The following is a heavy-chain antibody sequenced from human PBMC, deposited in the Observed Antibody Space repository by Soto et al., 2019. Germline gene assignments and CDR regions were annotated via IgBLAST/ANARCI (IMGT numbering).Heavy chain of an antibody. CDR1: GFTFSDHA. CDR2: VRGDFVTT. Sequence: EVHLLESGGGLVQPGGSLRLSCATSGFTFSDHAMHWVRQAPGEGLEWVSGVRGDFVTTPYADSVKGRFTISRDNSKNTLYLEMNSLRADDTAVYYCAKKNVVVLGNYGFLWGQGTLVTVSS. CDR3: AKKNVVVLGNYGFL. J-gene: IGHJ4*02. V-gene: IGHV3-23*01. D-gene: IGHD2-21*01.